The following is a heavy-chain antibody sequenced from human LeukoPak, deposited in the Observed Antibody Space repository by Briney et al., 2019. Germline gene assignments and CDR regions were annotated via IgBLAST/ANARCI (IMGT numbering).Heavy chain of an antibody. Sequence: APVKVSCKASGYTFTGYYMHWVRQAPGQGLEWMGRINPNSGGTNYAQKFQGRVTMTRDTSISTAYMELSRLRSDDTAVYYCASGGLYYYDSSGYSLDPWGQGTLVTVSS. CDR3: ASGGLYYYDSSGYSLDP. J-gene: IGHJ5*02. CDR2: INPNSGGT. V-gene: IGHV1-2*06. D-gene: IGHD3-22*01. CDR1: GYTFTGYY.